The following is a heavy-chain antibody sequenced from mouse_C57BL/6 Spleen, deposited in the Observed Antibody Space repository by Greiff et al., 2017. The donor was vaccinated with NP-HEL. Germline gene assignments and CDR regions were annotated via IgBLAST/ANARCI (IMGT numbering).Heavy chain of an antibody. J-gene: IGHJ4*01. D-gene: IGHD1-1*01. V-gene: IGHV1-64*01. CDR2: IHPNSGST. CDR1: GYTFTSYW. CDR3: ARRATTVVATNYYYAMDY. Sequence: QVQLKQPGAELVKPGASVKLSCKASGYTFTSYWMHWVKQRPGQGLEWIGMIHPNSGSTNYNEKFKSKATLTVDKSSSTAYMQLSSLTSEDSAVYYCARRATTVVATNYYYAMDYWGQGTSVTVSS.